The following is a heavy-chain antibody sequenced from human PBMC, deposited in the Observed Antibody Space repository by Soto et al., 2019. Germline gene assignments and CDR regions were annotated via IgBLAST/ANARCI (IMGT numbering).Heavy chain of an antibody. V-gene: IGHV4-30-4*01. Sequence: QVQLRESGPGLVKPSQTLSLTCSVSGASVAGGSYYWSWVRQPPGKGLEWIGSIPSRGRPFYNPSLTSRGTISADTSTNQLSLQLTSVTAADTAVYYCARDTYSGYDFGLWGQGTLVTVSS. CDR1: GASVAGGSYY. J-gene: IGHJ5*02. D-gene: IGHD5-12*01. CDR3: ARDTYSGYDFGL. CDR2: IPSRGRP.